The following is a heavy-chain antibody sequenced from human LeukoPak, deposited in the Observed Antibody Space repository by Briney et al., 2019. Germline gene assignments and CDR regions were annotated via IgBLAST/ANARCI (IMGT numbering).Heavy chain of an antibody. V-gene: IGHV4-39*01. D-gene: IGHD3-10*01. CDR1: GGSISSSSYY. CDR2: IYYSGST. J-gene: IGHJ6*03. Sequence: SETLSLTCTASGGSISSSSYYWGWIRQPPGKGLEWIGSIYYSGSTYYNPSLKSRVTISVDTSKNQFSLKLSSVTAADTAVYYCARRAYYYGSGSYQHYYYYYMDVWGKGTTVTVSS. CDR3: ARRAYYYGSGSYQHYYYYYMDV.